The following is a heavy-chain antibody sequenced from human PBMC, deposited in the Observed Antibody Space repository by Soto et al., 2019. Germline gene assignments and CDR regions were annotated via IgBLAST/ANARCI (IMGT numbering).Heavy chain of an antibody. J-gene: IGHJ4*01. Sequence: PSETLSLTCTVSGDSLSSRSYYWGWIRQPPGKGLEWIGTMYYSGNTYYTPSLQSRVTMSVDTSKNQFSLKLSSVTAADTAVYYCARTLPTGSYFHYWGHGTLVTVSS. CDR2: MYYSGNT. CDR1: GDSLSSRSYY. V-gene: IGHV4-39*01. CDR3: ARTLPTGSYFHY. D-gene: IGHD1-26*01.